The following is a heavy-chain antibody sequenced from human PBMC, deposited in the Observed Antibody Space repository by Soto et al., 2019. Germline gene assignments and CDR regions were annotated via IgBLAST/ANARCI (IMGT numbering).Heavy chain of an antibody. CDR1: GGSISSGGYY. D-gene: IGHD5-12*01. V-gene: IGHV4-31*03. CDR2: IYYSGST. Sequence: QVQLQESGPGLVKPSQTLSLPCTVSGGSISSGGYYWSWIRQHPGKGLEWIGYIYYSGSTYYNPSLKSRVTISVDTAKNQFSLKLSSVTAADTAVYYCASDSRDGYNYAFDIWGQGTMVTVSS. J-gene: IGHJ3*02. CDR3: ASDSRDGYNYAFDI.